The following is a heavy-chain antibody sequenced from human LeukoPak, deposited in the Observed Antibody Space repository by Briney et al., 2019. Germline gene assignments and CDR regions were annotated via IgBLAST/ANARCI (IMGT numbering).Heavy chain of an antibody. CDR3: ARVRVSSYYGMDI. CDR1: GFTFSSYA. Sequence: GGSLRLSCAASGFTFSSYAMSWVRQAPGKGLEWVSAISGSGGSTYYADSVKGRFTISRDNAKNSLYLQMNSLRGEDTAVYYCARVRVSSYYGMDIWGQGTTVTVSS. V-gene: IGHV3-23*01. D-gene: IGHD2/OR15-2a*01. CDR2: ISGSGGST. J-gene: IGHJ6*02.